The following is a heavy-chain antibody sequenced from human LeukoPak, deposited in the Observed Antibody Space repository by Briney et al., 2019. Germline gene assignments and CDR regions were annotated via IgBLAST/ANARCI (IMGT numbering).Heavy chain of an antibody. CDR1: GYTFTSYG. D-gene: IGHD5-18*01. CDR3: ARDGGAIQLWHFDY. Sequence: ASVKVSCKASGYTFTSYGISWVRQAPGQGLEWMGIINPSGGSTSYAQKFQGRVTMTRDTSTSTVYMELSSLRSEDTAVYYCARDGGAIQLWHFDYWGQGTLVTVSS. CDR2: INPSGGST. V-gene: IGHV1-46*01. J-gene: IGHJ4*02.